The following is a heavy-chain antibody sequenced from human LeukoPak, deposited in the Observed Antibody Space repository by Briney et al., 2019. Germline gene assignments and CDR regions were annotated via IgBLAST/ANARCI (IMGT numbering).Heavy chain of an antibody. CDR3: AKDSKNSSSWYDPYFDY. J-gene: IGHJ4*02. D-gene: IGHD6-13*01. CDR1: GFTFSSYA. Sequence: TGGSLRLSCAASGFTFSSYAMSWVRQAPGKGLEWVSAISGSGGSTYYADSVKGRFTISRDNSKNTLYLQMNSLRAEDTAVYYCAKDSKNSSSWYDPYFDYWGQGTLVTVSS. V-gene: IGHV3-23*01. CDR2: ISGSGGST.